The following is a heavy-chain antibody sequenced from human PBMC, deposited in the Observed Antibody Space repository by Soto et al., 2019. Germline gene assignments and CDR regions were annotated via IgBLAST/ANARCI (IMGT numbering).Heavy chain of an antibody. J-gene: IGHJ4*02. V-gene: IGHV4-31*03. D-gene: IGHD3-16*01. Sequence: QVQLQESGPGLVKPSQTLSLTCTVSGGSISSGDYYWSWIRQHPGKGLEWIGYISRSGTTYYNPSLTSRLTISVDTSKNQFSLKLRSVTAADTAVYYCARSVRLGDLALGYWGQGTLVNVSS. CDR1: GGSISSGDYY. CDR2: ISRSGTT. CDR3: ARSVRLGDLALGY.